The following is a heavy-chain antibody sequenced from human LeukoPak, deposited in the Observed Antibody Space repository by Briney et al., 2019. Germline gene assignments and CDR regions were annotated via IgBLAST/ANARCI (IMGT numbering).Heavy chain of an antibody. J-gene: IGHJ4*02. V-gene: IGHV3-7*01. D-gene: IGHD5-24*01. CDR2: IKQDGSER. CDR3: ANGDGFDY. Sequence: GGSLRLSCATSGFTFSTYWMSWVRQAPGKGGEWVANIKQDGSERYYADSVKGRFNIIRENAKNSLYLQMDSLRVEDTAVYYCANGDGFDYWGQGTLVSVSS. CDR1: GFTFSTYW.